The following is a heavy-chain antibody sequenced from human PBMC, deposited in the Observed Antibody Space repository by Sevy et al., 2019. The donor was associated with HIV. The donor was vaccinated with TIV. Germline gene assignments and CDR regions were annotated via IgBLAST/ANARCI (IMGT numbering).Heavy chain of an antibody. V-gene: IGHV4-59*01. CDR1: GGSISSYY. Sequence: SETLSLTCTVSGGSISSYYWSWIRQPPGKGLEWIGYIYYSGSTNYNPSLKSRVTISVDTSKNQFSLKLSSVTAADTAVYYCAKAQYYDSSVYYYGGYYFDYWGQGTLVTVSS. J-gene: IGHJ4*02. D-gene: IGHD3-22*01. CDR3: AKAQYYDSSVYYYGGYYFDY. CDR2: IYYSGST.